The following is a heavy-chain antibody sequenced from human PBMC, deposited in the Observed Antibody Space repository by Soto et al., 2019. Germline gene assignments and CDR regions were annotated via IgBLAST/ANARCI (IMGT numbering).Heavy chain of an antibody. D-gene: IGHD3-22*01. Sequence: PGESLKISCKGSGYSFTSYWISWVRQMPGKGLEWMGRIDPSDSYTNYSPSFQGHVTISADKSISTAYLQWSSLKASDTAMYYCASPTGYYDSSGYQSLNYYYYGMDVWGQGTTVTVSS. CDR1: GYSFTSYW. CDR3: ASPTGYYDSSGYQSLNYYYYGMDV. J-gene: IGHJ6*02. V-gene: IGHV5-10-1*01. CDR2: IDPSDSYT.